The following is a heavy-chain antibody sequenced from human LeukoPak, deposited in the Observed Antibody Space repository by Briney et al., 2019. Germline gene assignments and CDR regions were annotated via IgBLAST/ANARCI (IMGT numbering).Heavy chain of an antibody. CDR1: GFTFSSYA. V-gene: IGHV3-23*01. J-gene: IGHJ4*02. Sequence: GGSLRLSCAASGFTFSSYAMSWVRQAPGKGLEWVSVISGSDSSTYYADSVKGRFTISRDNSKNTLYLQMNSLRAEDTAIYYCAKDRRVGCSTTTCYLFDSWGQGTLVTSPQ. CDR3: AKDRRVGCSTTTCYLFDS. D-gene: IGHD2-2*01. CDR2: ISGSDSST.